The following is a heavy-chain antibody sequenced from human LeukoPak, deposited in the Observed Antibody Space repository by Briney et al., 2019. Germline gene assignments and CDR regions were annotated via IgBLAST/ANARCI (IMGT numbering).Heavy chain of an antibody. D-gene: IGHD3-3*01. CDR1: GFTFSSYA. CDR2: ISASGGST. Sequence: GGSLRLSCAASGFTFSSYAMSWVRQAPGKGLEWVSAISASGGSTYYADSVKGRFTISRDNSKNTLYLQMNSLRAEDTAVYYCAKARVKDGYYDFWSGYYYYFDYWGQGTLVTVSS. V-gene: IGHV3-23*01. CDR3: AKARVKDGYYDFWSGYYYYFDY. J-gene: IGHJ4*02.